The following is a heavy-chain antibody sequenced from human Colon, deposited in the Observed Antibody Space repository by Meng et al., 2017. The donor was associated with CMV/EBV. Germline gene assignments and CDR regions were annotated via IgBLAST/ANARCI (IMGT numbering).Heavy chain of an antibody. V-gene: IGHV4-59*02. CDR2: PYNYGRT. Sequence: SETLSLTCTVSGAAVSYHHWSWIRQPPGMGLEWIGYPYNYGRTDYNPSLWGRATISLDTSRNQFSLTLTSVTAADTAVYFCARAVDGTGPDDWGQGTLVTVSS. J-gene: IGHJ4*02. CDR1: GAAVSYHH. CDR3: ARAVDGTGPDD. D-gene: IGHD1-14*01.